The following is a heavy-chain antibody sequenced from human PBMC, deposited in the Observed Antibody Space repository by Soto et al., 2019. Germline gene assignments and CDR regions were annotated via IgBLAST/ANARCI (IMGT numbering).Heavy chain of an antibody. D-gene: IGHD5-12*01. Sequence: ASVKVSCKASGYSFTGYYIHWVRQAPGQGLEWMGWVNPNSGGTGYAQRFQGRVTMTRDTSINSVYMELSRLRSDDTATYFCARGNSGDDDEFDYWGQGTPVTVSS. CDR1: GYSFTGYY. CDR2: VNPNSGGT. V-gene: IGHV1-2*02. CDR3: ARGNSGDDDEFDY. J-gene: IGHJ4*02.